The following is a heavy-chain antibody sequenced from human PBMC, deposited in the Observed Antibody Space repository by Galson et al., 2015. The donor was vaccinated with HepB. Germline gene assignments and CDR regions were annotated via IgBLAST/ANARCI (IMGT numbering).Heavy chain of an antibody. D-gene: IGHD3-10*01. J-gene: IGHJ3*02. V-gene: IGHV3-48*01. CDR1: GFTFSSYS. CDR2: ISSSSSTI. CDR3: ARDDYGSGRWNWDRYAFDI. Sequence: SLRLSCAASGFTFSSYSMNWVRQAPGKGLEWVSYISSSSSTIYYADSVKGRFTISRDNAKNSLYLQMNSLRAEDTAVYYCARDDYGSGRWNWDRYAFDIWGQGTMVTVSS.